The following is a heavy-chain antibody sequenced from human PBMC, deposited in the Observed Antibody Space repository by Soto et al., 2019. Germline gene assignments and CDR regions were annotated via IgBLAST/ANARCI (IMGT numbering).Heavy chain of an antibody. J-gene: IGHJ4*02. CDR2: ISAYNGNT. CDR3: ATEAGYCGY. V-gene: IGHV1-18*01. Sequence: QVQLLQSGAEVKKPGASVKVSCKASGYTFSSYAISCVRQAPGQGLERMGWISAYNGNTKYAHKFQGRVTMTTDTSTSTAYMELSSLRADDTAVYYCATEAGYCGYWGQGTLVTVSS. CDR1: GYTFSSYA. D-gene: IGHD6-19*01.